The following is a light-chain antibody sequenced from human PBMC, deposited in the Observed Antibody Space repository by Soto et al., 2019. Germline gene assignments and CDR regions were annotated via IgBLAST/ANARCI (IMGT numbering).Light chain of an antibody. CDR2: DDT. Sequence: QSALTQPASVSGSPGQSITIPCTGSTSDVGSYKLVSWYQQHPGKAPKLMIYDDTKRPSGVSTRFSGSKSASTASLTISGLQAEDEADYYCCSYGGRNTYIFATGTKVTVL. CDR3: CSYGGRNTYI. J-gene: IGLJ1*01. V-gene: IGLV2-23*01. CDR1: TSDVGSYKL.